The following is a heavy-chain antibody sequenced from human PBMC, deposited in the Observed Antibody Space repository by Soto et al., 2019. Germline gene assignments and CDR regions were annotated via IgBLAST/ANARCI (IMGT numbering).Heavy chain of an antibody. Sequence: SETLSLTCTVSGGSIGSYYWSWIRQPPGKGLEWIGYIYYSGSTNYNPSLKSRVTISVDTSKNQFSLKLSSVTAADTAVYYCARGRSGYDYSYYYGMDVWGQGTTVTVSS. D-gene: IGHD5-12*01. J-gene: IGHJ6*02. V-gene: IGHV4-59*01. CDR1: GGSIGSYY. CDR3: ARGRSGYDYSYYYGMDV. CDR2: IYYSGST.